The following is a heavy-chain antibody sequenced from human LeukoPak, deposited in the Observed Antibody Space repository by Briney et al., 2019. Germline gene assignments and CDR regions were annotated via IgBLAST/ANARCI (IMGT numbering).Heavy chain of an antibody. Sequence: PGGSLRLSCAASGFTFSTYSMNWVRQAPGKGLEWVSYISHSSGSIYYADSVKGRFTISRDNAKNSLYLQMNSLRVEDTAVYYCARDHMGSSWYFDYWGQGTLVTVSS. V-gene: IGHV3-48*04. J-gene: IGHJ4*02. CDR2: ISHSSGSI. D-gene: IGHD6-13*01. CDR1: GFTFSTYS. CDR3: ARDHMGSSWYFDY.